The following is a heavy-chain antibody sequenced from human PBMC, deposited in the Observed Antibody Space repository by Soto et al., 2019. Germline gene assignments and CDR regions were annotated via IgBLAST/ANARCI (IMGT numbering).Heavy chain of an antibody. CDR1: GFTFSDYG. CDR2: IWYDASNK. CDR3: AMGLNDFWSGSRLDY. J-gene: IGHJ4*02. V-gene: IGHV3-33*01. Sequence: QVQLVESGGGVVQPGRSLRLSCAASGFTFSDYGMHWVRQAPGKGLEWVAVIWYDASNKYYADSVKGRFTISRDNSENTLYLQLNSLRAEDTAVYYCAMGLNDFWSGSRLDYWGQGTLVTVAS. D-gene: IGHD3-3*01.